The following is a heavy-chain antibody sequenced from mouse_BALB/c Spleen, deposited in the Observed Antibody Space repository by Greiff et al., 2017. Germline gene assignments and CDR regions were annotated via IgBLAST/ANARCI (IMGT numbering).Heavy chain of an antibody. CDR3: ARGQGDYYGSSYRYYYAMDY. D-gene: IGHD1-1*01. Sequence: EVKLVESGGGLVKPGGSLKLSCAASGFTFSSYAMSWVRQTPEKRLEWVASISSGGSTYYPDSVKGRFTISRDNARNILYLQMSSLRSEDTAMYYCARGQGDYYGSSYRYYYAMDYWGQGTSVTVSS. V-gene: IGHV5-6-5*01. J-gene: IGHJ4*01. CDR1: GFTFSSYA. CDR2: ISSGGST.